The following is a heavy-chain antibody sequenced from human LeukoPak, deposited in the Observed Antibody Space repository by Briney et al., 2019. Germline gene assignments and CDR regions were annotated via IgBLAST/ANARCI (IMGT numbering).Heavy chain of an antibody. CDR2: ISGSGGST. V-gene: IGHV3-23*01. CDR3: VRTHSSGYYYFDS. J-gene: IGHJ4*02. Sequence: GGSLRLSCEASGFTFSTYGMSWVRQAPGKGLEWVSAISGSGGSTYSADCVKGRVTLSRDNAKNTLYLQMNSLRDEDTAVYYCVRTHSSGYYYFDSWGQGTLVTVSS. CDR1: GFTFSTYG. D-gene: IGHD3-22*01.